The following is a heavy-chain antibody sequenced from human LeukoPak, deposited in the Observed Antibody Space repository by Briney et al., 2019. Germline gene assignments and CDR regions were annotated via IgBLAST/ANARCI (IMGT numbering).Heavy chain of an antibody. Sequence: SETLSLTCTVSGGSISSYYWSWIRQPPGKGLEWIGYIYYSGSTYYNPPLKSRVTISVDTSKNQFSLKLSSVTAADTAVYYCARGGNAFDIWGQGTMVTVSS. CDR2: IYYSGST. J-gene: IGHJ3*02. CDR3: ARGGNAFDI. V-gene: IGHV4-59*12. CDR1: GGSISSYY. D-gene: IGHD1-26*01.